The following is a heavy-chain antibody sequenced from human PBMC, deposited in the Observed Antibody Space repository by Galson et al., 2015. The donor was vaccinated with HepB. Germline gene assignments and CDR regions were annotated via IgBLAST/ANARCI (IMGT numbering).Heavy chain of an antibody. CDR3: ARPLAVSVVTELPWGY. CDR2: IKQDGSEK. D-gene: IGHD2-21*02. J-gene: IGHJ4*02. CDR1: GFTFSSYW. V-gene: IGHV3-7*03. Sequence: SLRLSCAASGFTFSSYWMSWVRQAPGKGLEWVANIKQDGSEKYYVDSVKGRFTISRDNAKNSLYLQMNSLRAEDTAVYYCARPLAVSVVTELPWGYWGQGTLVTVSS.